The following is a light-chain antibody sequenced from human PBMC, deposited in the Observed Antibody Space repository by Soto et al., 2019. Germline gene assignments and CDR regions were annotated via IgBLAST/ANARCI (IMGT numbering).Light chain of an antibody. V-gene: IGKV3-15*01. CDR2: GAS. J-gene: IGKJ5*01. CDR3: QQYDTGPSIT. Sequence: EIVMTQSPATLSVSPGEGATLSCRASQSVRTKLAWYQQQAGQAPRLLIYGASTRATGVSDRFSGSGSGTEYTLTISSLQAEDFAVYYCQQYDTGPSITFGQGTRLEIK. CDR1: QSVRTK.